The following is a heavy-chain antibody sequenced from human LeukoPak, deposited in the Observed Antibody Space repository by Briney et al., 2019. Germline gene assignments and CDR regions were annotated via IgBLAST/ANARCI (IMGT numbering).Heavy chain of an antibody. Sequence: GESLKISCKGSGYRFTDYWIGWVRQMPGKGLEWLGIISPEDSDTRYSPSFQGQVTISADEAISTAYLQWSSLKASDTAMYYCARYRGDYVSPPSPFDYWGQGTLVTVSS. D-gene: IGHD4-17*01. J-gene: IGHJ4*02. CDR1: GYRFTDYW. V-gene: IGHV5-51*01. CDR3: ARYRGDYVSPPSPFDY. CDR2: ISPEDSDT.